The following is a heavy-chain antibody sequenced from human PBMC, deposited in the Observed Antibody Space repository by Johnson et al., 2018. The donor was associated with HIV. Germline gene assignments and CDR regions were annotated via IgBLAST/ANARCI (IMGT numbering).Heavy chain of an antibody. D-gene: IGHD3-22*01. CDR3: AKDARPEGGSDSSGYPIHDAFDI. J-gene: IGHJ3*02. Sequence: VLLLESGGGLVQPGGSLRVSCAASIVCLSNYAMSWVRQAPGKGLEWVSAISGSGGSTYYADSVKGRFTISRDNSKNTLYLQMNSLRAEDTAVYYCAKDARPEGGSDSSGYPIHDAFDIWGQGTMVTVSS. CDR1: IVCLSNYA. V-gene: IGHV3-23*01. CDR2: ISGSGGST.